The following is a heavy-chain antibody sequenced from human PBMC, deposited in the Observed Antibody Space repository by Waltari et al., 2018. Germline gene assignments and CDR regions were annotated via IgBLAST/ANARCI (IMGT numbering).Heavy chain of an antibody. CDR2: MYYSGTT. Sequence: QLHLQESGPGLVKSSETLSLTCSVSGGSISSNYYWGWIRQPPGRGLEWIGNMYYSGTTYYNPSLKSRVTISVDTSKTQLSLKLSSVTAADTAVYYCAGGVGDFDIWGQGTMVTVSS. CDR3: AGGVGDFDI. J-gene: IGHJ3*02. V-gene: IGHV4-39*07. CDR1: GGSISSNYY. D-gene: IGHD1-26*01.